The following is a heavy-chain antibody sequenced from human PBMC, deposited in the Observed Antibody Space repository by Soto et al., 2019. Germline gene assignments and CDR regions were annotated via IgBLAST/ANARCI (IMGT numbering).Heavy chain of an antibody. V-gene: IGHV1-8*01. J-gene: IGHJ4*02. CDR1: GYTFTRYD. CDR3: ASTMITFGGVIILDS. D-gene: IGHD3-16*02. CDR2: MNPNSGNT. Sequence: ASVKVSCKASGYTFTRYDINCVRQATGQGLEWMGWMNPNSGNTGYAQKFQGRVTMTRNTSISTAYMELSSLRSEDTAVYYCASTMITFGGVIILDSWGQGTLVTVSS.